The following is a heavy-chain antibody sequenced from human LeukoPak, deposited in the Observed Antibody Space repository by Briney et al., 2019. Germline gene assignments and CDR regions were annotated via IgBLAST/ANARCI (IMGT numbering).Heavy chain of an antibody. Sequence: GGSLRLSCAASGFTLSSYAMSWVRQAPGKGLEWVSAISGSGGSTYYADSVKGRFTISRDNSKNTLYLQMNSLRAEDTAVYYCARDRGYDFWSANIAREYFGCWGQGTLVTVSS. D-gene: IGHD3-3*01. J-gene: IGHJ4*02. V-gene: IGHV3-23*01. CDR2: ISGSGGST. CDR1: GFTLSSYA. CDR3: ARDRGYDFWSANIAREYFGC.